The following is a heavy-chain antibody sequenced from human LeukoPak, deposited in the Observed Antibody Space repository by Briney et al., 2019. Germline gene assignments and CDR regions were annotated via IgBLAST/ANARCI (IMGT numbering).Heavy chain of an antibody. J-gene: IGHJ6*03. Sequence: GYLRLSCEASGFTFGYYAMTWVRQAPGKGLEWVSAINSSDGGTNYADSVKGRFTIVRDNSKNTVFLQMNRLRAEDTAVYYCAKGACTDTNCYDLVSPYHFYYYMDVWGKGTAVAVSS. D-gene: IGHD2-2*01. CDR1: GFTFGYYA. CDR2: INSSDGGT. V-gene: IGHV3-23*01. CDR3: AKGACTDTNCYDLVSPYHFYYYMDV.